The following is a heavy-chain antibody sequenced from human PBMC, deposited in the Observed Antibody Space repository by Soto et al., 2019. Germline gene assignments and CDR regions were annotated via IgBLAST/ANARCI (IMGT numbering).Heavy chain of an antibody. J-gene: IGHJ4*02. Sequence: QPGGSLRLSCAASGFTFSSYWMNWVRQAPGKGLEWVANIKLDGSEKKYVDSVKGRFTISRDNAKKSVFLQMNSLRVEDTAVYYCARDGGYSGYDYFDYWGQGALVTVSS. CDR1: GFTFSSYW. V-gene: IGHV3-7*01. CDR2: IKLDGSEK. CDR3: ARDGGYSGYDYFDY. D-gene: IGHD5-12*01.